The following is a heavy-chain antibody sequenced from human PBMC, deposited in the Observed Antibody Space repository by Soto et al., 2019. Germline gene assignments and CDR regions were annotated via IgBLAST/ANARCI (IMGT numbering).Heavy chain of an antibody. J-gene: IGHJ6*03. Sequence: GGSLRLSCAASGFTFSGSAMHWVRQAYGKGLEWVGRIRSKANSYATAYAASVKGRFTISRDDSKNTAYLQMNSLKTEDTAVYYCTRHLEVVAATGVYYYYMDVWGKGTTVTVSS. V-gene: IGHV3-73*01. CDR1: GFTFSGSA. CDR3: TRHLEVVAATGVYYYYMDV. D-gene: IGHD2-15*01. CDR2: IRSKANSYAT.